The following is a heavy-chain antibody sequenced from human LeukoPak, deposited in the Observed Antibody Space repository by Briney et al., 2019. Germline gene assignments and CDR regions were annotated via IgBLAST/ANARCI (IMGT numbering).Heavy chain of an antibody. CDR2: IRYDGSNE. Sequence: GGSLRLSCAASGFTFSSYDMHWVRQAPGKGLEWVAFIRYDGSNEYYTDSVKGRFTISRDNSKNTLYLQMNSLRAEDTAVYYCARNSNRYYYYYMDVWGKGTTVTISS. CDR3: ARNSNRYYYYYMDV. D-gene: IGHD4-11*01. V-gene: IGHV3-30*02. J-gene: IGHJ6*03. CDR1: GFTFSSYD.